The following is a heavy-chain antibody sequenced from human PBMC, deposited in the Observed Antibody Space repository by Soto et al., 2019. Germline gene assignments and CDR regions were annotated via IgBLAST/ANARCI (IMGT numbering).Heavy chain of an antibody. CDR2: IDPSDSYT. V-gene: IGHV5-10-1*01. Sequence: GESLKISFKGSGYSFTSYWISWVRQMPGKGLEWMGRIDPSDSYTNYSPSFQGYVTISADKSISTAYLQWSSLKASDTAMYYCARSAAAGNAYYYYGMDVWGQGTTVTVSS. CDR1: GYSFTSYW. D-gene: IGHD6-13*01. J-gene: IGHJ6*02. CDR3: ARSAAAGNAYYYYGMDV.